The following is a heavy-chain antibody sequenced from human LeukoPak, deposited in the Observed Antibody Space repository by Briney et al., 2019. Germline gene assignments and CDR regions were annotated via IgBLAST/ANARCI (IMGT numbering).Heavy chain of an antibody. Sequence: PGGSLRLSCAASGFTISSNYMSWVRQAPGKGLEWVSVIYSGGSTYYADSVKGRFTISRDNSKNTLSLQMNSLTAEDTAVYYCARDSVTVNTFDIWGQGTMVTVSS. CDR1: GFTISSNY. D-gene: IGHD4-17*01. CDR2: IYSGGST. V-gene: IGHV3-66*01. J-gene: IGHJ3*02. CDR3: ARDSVTVNTFDI.